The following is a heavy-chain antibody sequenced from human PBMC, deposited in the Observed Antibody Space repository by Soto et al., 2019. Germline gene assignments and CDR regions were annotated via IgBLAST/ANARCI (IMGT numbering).Heavy chain of an antibody. V-gene: IGHV3-30-3*01. Sequence: QVQLVESGGGVVQPGRSLRLSCAASGFTFSSYAMHWVRQAPGKGLEWVAVISYDGSNKYYADSVKGRFTISRDNSKNTLYLQMNSLRAEDTAVYYCARARTYSRGCGDIWGQGTMVTVSS. CDR1: GFTFSSYA. D-gene: IGHD6-13*01. CDR3: ARARTYSRGCGDI. J-gene: IGHJ3*02. CDR2: ISYDGSNK.